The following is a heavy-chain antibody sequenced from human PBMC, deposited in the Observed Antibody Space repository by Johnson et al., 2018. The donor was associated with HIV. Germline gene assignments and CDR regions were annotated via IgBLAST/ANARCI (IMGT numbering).Heavy chain of an antibody. V-gene: IGHV3-23*04. CDR1: GFTFDDYA. D-gene: IGHD6-6*01. Sequence: EVQLVESGGGLVQPGRSLRLSCAASGFTFDDYAMHWVRQAPGKGLEWVSAISGSGGSTYYADSVKGRFTISRDNSKNTLYLQMNSLRAEDTAVYYCARHSTSSTMGAFDICGQGTMVTVSS. CDR3: ARHSTSSTMGAFDI. J-gene: IGHJ3*02. CDR2: ISGSGGST.